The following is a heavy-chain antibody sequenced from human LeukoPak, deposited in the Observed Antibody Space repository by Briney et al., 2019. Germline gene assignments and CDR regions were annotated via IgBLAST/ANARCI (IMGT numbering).Heavy chain of an antibody. J-gene: IGHJ4*02. Sequence: GGSLRLSCTASGFTFSMYWLCWVRQAPGKGLEWLANINQDGSEKYSVDSVKGRFTISRDNSKNTLYLQMSSLRAGDTAVYYCVKDLVPAAPYGDYWGQGTLVTVSS. D-gene: IGHD2-2*01. CDR1: GFTFSMYW. CDR3: VKDLVPAAPYGDY. CDR2: INQDGSEK. V-gene: IGHV3-7*01.